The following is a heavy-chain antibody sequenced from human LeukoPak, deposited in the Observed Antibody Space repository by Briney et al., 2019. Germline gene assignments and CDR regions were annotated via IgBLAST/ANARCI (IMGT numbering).Heavy chain of an antibody. J-gene: IGHJ4*02. D-gene: IGHD3-10*01. Sequence: GGSLRLSCAASGFTFSDYWIHWVRQAPGKGLVWVSRINTDGSITNYADSVKGRFSISRDNAKNTLYLQMSSLRAEDTAVYCCARDRGPRTGFMVREAYDYWGQGTLVTVSS. V-gene: IGHV3-74*01. CDR2: INTDGSIT. CDR1: GFTFSDYW. CDR3: ARDRGPRTGFMVREAYDY.